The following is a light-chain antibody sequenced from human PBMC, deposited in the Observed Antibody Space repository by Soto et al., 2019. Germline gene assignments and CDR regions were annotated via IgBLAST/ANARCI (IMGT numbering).Light chain of an antibody. V-gene: IGLV2-14*01. Sequence: QSVLTQPASVSGSPGQAITISCTGTSSDVGGYNFVSWYQQHPGKAPKLMIFELTNRPSGVSNRFSGSRSGNTASLTISGLQAEDEADYFCSSYTRSNIVVFGGGTKLTVL. CDR3: SSYTRSNIVV. J-gene: IGLJ2*01. CDR1: SSDVGGYNF. CDR2: ELT.